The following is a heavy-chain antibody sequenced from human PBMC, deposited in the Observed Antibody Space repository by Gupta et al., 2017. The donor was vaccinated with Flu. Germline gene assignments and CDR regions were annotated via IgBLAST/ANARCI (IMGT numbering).Heavy chain of an antibody. D-gene: IGHD3-10*01. CDR3: ARDRNTIGEDP. V-gene: IGHV1-2*06. Sequence: YGKASGYPFHDFKIHWIRQAPGQGLEWVGRINPSSGGANYARKFQGRVTMTSDTSIRTVYMKLSGLTSDDTAVYYCARDRNTIGEDPWGEGTLV. CDR2: INPSSGGA. J-gene: IGHJ5*02. CDR1: GYPFHDFK.